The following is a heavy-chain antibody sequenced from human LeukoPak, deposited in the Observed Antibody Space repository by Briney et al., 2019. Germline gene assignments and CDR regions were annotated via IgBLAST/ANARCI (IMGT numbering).Heavy chain of an antibody. CDR3: AGGDRNGWYFDY. V-gene: IGHV3-20*04. CDR2: INWNGGST. J-gene: IGHJ4*02. CDR1: GFTFDDHC. D-gene: IGHD6-19*01. Sequence: SGGSLRLSCAASGFTFDDHCMSWVRQVPGKGLEWVSGINWNGGSTGYADSVKGRFTISRDNAKNSLYLQMNSLRAEDTALYYCAGGDRNGWYFDYWGQGTLVTVSS.